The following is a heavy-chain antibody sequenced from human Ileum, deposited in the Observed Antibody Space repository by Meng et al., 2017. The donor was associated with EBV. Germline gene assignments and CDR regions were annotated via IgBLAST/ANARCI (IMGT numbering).Heavy chain of an antibody. V-gene: IGHV4-30-4*01. CDR3: ARASVGTTPGDY. Sequence: QVQLQESGPGLVKPSXXLSLTCAVSGGSINGGNYYWSWIRQPPGKGLEWIGYIYYSGNTYYNPSLKSRVTISVDTSKNQFSLKLRSVTAADTAVYYCARASVGTTPGDYWGQGTLVTVAS. CDR1: GGSINGGNYY. D-gene: IGHD1-26*01. J-gene: IGHJ4*02. CDR2: IYYSGNT.